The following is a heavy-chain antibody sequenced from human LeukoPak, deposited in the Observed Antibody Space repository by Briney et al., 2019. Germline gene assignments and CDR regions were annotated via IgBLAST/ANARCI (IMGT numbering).Heavy chain of an antibody. CDR2: IYYTGST. CDR1: GGSIDSYY. J-gene: IGHJ4*02. V-gene: IGHV4-59*01. CDR3: ARVYQSAEYYFDY. Sequence: SETLSLTCTVSGGSIDSYYWSWLRQPPGKGLEWIGYIYYTGSTEYHPSLKSRVTISLDTSKNQFSLKLTSVTAADTAVYYCARVYQSAEYYFDYWGQGNLVSVSS. D-gene: IGHD2-2*01.